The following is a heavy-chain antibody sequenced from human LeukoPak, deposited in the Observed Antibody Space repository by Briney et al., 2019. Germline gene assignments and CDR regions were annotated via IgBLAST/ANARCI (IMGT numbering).Heavy chain of an antibody. CDR2: ISAYKGNT. D-gene: IGHD6-13*01. Sequence: ASVTVSCQASGYTFTSYGISSVRQAPGQGLDGMGWISAYKGNTKYAQKLQGRVTMPTDAYTSTAYMELRSLRSDHTPGCYFARDQGIRLYSSSWYSNFDYWGQGTLVTVSS. V-gene: IGHV1-18*01. CDR1: GYTFTSYG. J-gene: IGHJ4*02. CDR3: ARDQGIRLYSSSWYSNFDY.